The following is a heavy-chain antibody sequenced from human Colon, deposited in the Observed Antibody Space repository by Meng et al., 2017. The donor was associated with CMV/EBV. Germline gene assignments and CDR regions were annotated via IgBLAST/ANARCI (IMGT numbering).Heavy chain of an antibody. CDR1: GFTISSVG. CDR3: AKYRGLVLLPHYGMDG. J-gene: IGHJ6*02. CDR2: IRYDGSDK. V-gene: IGHV3-30*02. D-gene: IGHD3-10*01. Sequence: GGSLRLSCTASGFTISSVGIHWCRQAAGKGLEWVAFIRYDGSDKYYVESVRGRFTISRDTSKKTLYLQMNSLRPEDAALYHCAKYRGLVLLPHYGMDGWGQGTTVTVSS.